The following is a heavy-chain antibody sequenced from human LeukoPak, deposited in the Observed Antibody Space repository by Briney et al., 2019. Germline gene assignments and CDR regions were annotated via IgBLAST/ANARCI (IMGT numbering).Heavy chain of an antibody. D-gene: IGHD7-27*01. J-gene: IGHJ4*02. CDR2: INTKSKTI. CDR1: GFTFNTYT. V-gene: IGHV3-48*01. Sequence: GGSLRLSCAASGFTFNTYTMNWIRPAPGKGLEWVSFINTKSKTIYYADSVKGRFTISRDNAKNSLYLQMNSLRAEDTALYYCVRDRNWAFDYWGQGTLVTVSS. CDR3: VRDRNWAFDY.